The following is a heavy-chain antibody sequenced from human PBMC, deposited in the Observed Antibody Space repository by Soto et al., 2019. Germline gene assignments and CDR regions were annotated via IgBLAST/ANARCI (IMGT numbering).Heavy chain of an antibody. V-gene: IGHV3-23*01. Sequence: EVQLLESGGGLVQPGGSLRLSCAASGFTFSSYAMSWVRQAPGKGLEWVSVISAGGGSTYYADSVKGRFTISRDNSKNTLFLQMNSLRVEDTAVYYCAKVGGLLIAAAGTCCFDYWGQGTLLTVSS. CDR1: GFTFSSYA. CDR2: ISAGGGST. D-gene: IGHD6-13*01. J-gene: IGHJ4*02. CDR3: AKVGGLLIAAAGTCCFDY.